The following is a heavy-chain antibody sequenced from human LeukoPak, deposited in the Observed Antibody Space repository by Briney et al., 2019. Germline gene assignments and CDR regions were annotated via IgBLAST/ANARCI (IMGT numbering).Heavy chain of an antibody. J-gene: IGHJ4*02. CDR2: INPNSGGT. Sequence: GASVKVSCKASGYTFTGYYIHWVRQAPGQGLEWMGWINPNSGGTNYAQKLQGRVTMTRDTSISTAYMELNRLRSDDTAVYYCARVPDYYDSSGYYLFDYWGQGTLVTVSS. D-gene: IGHD3-22*01. V-gene: IGHV1-2*02. CDR1: GYTFTGYY. CDR3: ARVPDYYDSSGYYLFDY.